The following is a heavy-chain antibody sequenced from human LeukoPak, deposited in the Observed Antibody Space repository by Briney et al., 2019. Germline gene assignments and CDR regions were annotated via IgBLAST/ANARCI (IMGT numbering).Heavy chain of an antibody. CDR3: ARAEVLGGGSYAIHSYYYYMDV. J-gene: IGHJ6*03. CDR2: ISPYNRNT. CDR1: GYTFINYG. Sequence: ASVKVSCKASGYTFINYGISWVRQAPGQGLEWMAWISPYNRNTYYAQNLQDRVTLTTDTSTNTAYMELRSLRSEDTAVYYCARAEVLGGGSYAIHSYYYYMDVWGKGTTVTVSS. D-gene: IGHD1-26*01. V-gene: IGHV1-18*01.